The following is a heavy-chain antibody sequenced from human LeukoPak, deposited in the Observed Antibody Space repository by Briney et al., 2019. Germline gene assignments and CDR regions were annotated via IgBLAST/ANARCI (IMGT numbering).Heavy chain of an antibody. D-gene: IGHD1-26*01. J-gene: IGHJ4*02. V-gene: IGHV4-38-2*02. CDR2: IYHSGSM. CDR1: GYSIRSDYY. CDR3: ATDGATTSLAY. Sequence: SETLSLTCAVSGYSIRSDYYWGWIRQPPGKGLEEIGSIYHSGSMYYNLSLKSRVTISVDTSKNQFSLKLSSVTAADTAVYYCATDGATTSLAYWGQGTLVTVSS.